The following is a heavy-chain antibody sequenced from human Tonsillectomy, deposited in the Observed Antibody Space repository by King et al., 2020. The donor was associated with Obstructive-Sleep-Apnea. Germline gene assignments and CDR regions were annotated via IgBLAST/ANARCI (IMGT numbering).Heavy chain of an antibody. Sequence: VQLQESGPGLVKPSETLSLTCTVSGGSITSYYWSWIRQPPGKGLEWIGSIYYSGSTKYDPSLKSPVTISVDTSKNQFSLKLSSVTTADTAVYYCAGAYIVVVPAAMPGWFDPWGQGTQVTVSS. CDR3: AGAYIVVVPAAMPGWFDP. CDR2: IYYSGST. J-gene: IGHJ5*02. D-gene: IGHD2-2*01. CDR1: GGSITSYY. V-gene: IGHV4-59*01.